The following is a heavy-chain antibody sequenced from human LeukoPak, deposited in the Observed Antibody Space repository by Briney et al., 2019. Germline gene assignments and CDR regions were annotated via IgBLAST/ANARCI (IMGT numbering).Heavy chain of an antibody. V-gene: IGHV3-21*01. CDR3: ARTNYFGSGSYHHFDY. Sequence: GGSLRLSCAASGFIFSSHSMDWVRQAPGKGLEWVSSISSSGNYIYYADSLKGRFTISRDNAKKSLYLQMTSLRAEDTAVYYCARTNYFGSGSYHHFDYWGQGTLVTVSS. J-gene: IGHJ4*02. CDR1: GFIFSSHS. D-gene: IGHD3-10*01. CDR2: ISSSGNYI.